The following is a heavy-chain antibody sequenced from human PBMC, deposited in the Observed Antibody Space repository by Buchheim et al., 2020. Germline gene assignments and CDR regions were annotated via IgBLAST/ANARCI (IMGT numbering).Heavy chain of an antibody. CDR3: ARESGDYVWEKNLYFDY. J-gene: IGHJ4*02. D-gene: IGHD3-16*01. CDR1: GFTFSSYS. CDR2: ISSSSSYI. Sequence: EVQLVESGGGLVKPGGSLRLSCAASGFTFSSYSMNWVRQAPGKGLEWVSSISSSSSYIYYADSVKGRFTISRDNAKNSLYLQMNSLRAEDTAVYYCARESGDYVWEKNLYFDYWGQGTL. V-gene: IGHV3-21*01.